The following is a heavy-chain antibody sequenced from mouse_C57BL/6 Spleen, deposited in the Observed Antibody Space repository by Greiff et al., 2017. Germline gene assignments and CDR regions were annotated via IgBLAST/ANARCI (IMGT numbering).Heavy chain of an antibody. CDR1: GYTFTSYW. D-gene: IGHD1-1*01. V-gene: IGHV1-53*01. Sequence: QVQLKQPGAELVKPGASVKMSCKASGYTFTSYWITWVKQRPGQGLEWIGNINPSNGGTNYNEKFKSKATLTVDKSSSTAYMQLSSLTSEDSAVYYCARDLDYYGSRGYFDVWGTGTTVTVSS. CDR2: INPSNGGT. CDR3: ARDLDYYGSRGYFDV. J-gene: IGHJ1*03.